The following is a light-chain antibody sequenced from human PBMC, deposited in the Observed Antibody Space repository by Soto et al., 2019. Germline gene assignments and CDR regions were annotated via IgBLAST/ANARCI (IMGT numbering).Light chain of an antibody. J-gene: IGLJ1*01. CDR3: SSYTSSSTYV. CDR1: SSDVGGYNY. Sequence: QPVLTQPASVSGSPGQSITISCTGTSSDVGGYNYVSWYQQHPGKAPKRMIYDVSNRPSGVSNPFSGSKSGNTASLTISGLQAEDEADYYCSSYTSSSTYVFGTGTKVTVL. CDR2: DVS. V-gene: IGLV2-14*01.